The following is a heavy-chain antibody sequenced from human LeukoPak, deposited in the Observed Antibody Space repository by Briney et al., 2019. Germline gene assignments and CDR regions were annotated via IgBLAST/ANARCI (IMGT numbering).Heavy chain of an antibody. Sequence: PSETLSLTCAVSGVSISSGGYSWSWIRPPPGKGLEWIGYIYHSGSTYYNPSLKSRVTISVDRSKNQFSLKLSSVTAADTAVYYCARAGGSPFDYWGQGTLVTVYS. J-gene: IGHJ4*02. CDR1: GVSISSGGYS. D-gene: IGHD3-16*01. CDR3: ARAGGSPFDY. CDR2: IYHSGST. V-gene: IGHV4-30-2*01.